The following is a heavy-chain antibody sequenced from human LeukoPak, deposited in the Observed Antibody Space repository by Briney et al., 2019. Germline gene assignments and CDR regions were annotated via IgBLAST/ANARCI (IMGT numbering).Heavy chain of an antibody. Sequence: PGGSLRLSCAASGFTFSSYSMNWVRQAPGKGLQWVSYIASSSSTIYYADSVKGRFTISRDNAKNSLYLQMNSLRDEDTAVYYCARASESGWREFDYWGQGTLVTVSS. CDR3: ARASESGWREFDY. D-gene: IGHD6-19*01. CDR2: IASSSSTI. V-gene: IGHV3-48*02. CDR1: GFTFSSYS. J-gene: IGHJ4*02.